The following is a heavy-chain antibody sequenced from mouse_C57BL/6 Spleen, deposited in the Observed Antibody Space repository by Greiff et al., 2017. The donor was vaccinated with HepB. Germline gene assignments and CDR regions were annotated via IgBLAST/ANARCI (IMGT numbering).Heavy chain of an antibody. J-gene: IGHJ3*01. Sequence: VQLQQPGTELVKPGASVKLSCKASGYTFTSYWMHWVKQRPGQGLEWIGNINPSNGGTNYNEKFKSKATLTVDKSSSTAYMQRSSLTSEDSAVYYCARSWGFLAWFAYWGQGTLVTVSA. CDR3: ARSWGFLAWFAY. CDR1: GYTFTSYW. V-gene: IGHV1-53*01. CDR2: INPSNGGT.